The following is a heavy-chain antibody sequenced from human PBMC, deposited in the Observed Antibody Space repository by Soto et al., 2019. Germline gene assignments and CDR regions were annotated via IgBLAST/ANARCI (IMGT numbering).Heavy chain of an antibody. CDR2: IYSSGTT. CDR1: GVSISGYY. D-gene: IGHD1-26*01. J-gene: IGHJ4*02. Sequence: SETLSLTCTVSGVSISGYYWSWVRQPPGKGLEWIGYIYSSGTTNYNPSLKSRVTTSLNTSKNQLSRKLTAVTAADTAAYDCAVEHTSGSYYSDAHFWGQGTLVTVSS. V-gene: IGHV4-59*01. CDR3: AVEHTSGSYYSDAHF.